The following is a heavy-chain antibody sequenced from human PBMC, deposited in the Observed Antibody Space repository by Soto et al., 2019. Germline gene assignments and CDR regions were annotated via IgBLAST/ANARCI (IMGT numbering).Heavy chain of an antibody. D-gene: IGHD2-2*01. J-gene: IGHJ4*02. CDR2: IKSKTDGGTT. CDR1: GFTFSNAW. V-gene: IGHV3-15*01. CDR3: TTEEYCSSTSCSIPFDY. Sequence: GGSLRLSCAASGFTFSNAWMSWVRQAPGKGLEWVGRIKSKTDGGTTDYAAPVKGRFTISRDDSKNTMYLQMNSLKTEDTAVYHCTTEEYCSSTSCSIPFDYWGQGTLVTVSS.